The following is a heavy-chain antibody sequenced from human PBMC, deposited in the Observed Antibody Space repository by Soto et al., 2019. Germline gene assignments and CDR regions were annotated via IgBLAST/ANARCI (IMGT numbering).Heavy chain of an antibody. Sequence: QVQLHQWGAGLLKPSETLSLTCAVYGGSFSGYYWSWIRQPRGKGLEWIGEINHSGSTNYNPSLKSRVTISVDTSKNQFSLKLRSVTAADTAVYYSARGVWGYFHWLPFDYWGQGTLVTVSS. CDR1: GGSFSGYY. CDR3: ARGVWGYFHWLPFDY. V-gene: IGHV4-34*01. CDR2: INHSGST. D-gene: IGHD3-9*01. J-gene: IGHJ4*02.